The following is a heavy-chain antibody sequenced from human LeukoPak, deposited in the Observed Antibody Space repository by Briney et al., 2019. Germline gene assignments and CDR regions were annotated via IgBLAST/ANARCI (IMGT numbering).Heavy chain of an antibody. J-gene: IGHJ4*02. CDR3: ARAKPKNMVRGLIMRRESRYYFDY. CDR2: SGGST. CDR1: GFTVSSNY. Sequence: GGSRRLSCAASGFTVSSNYMSWVRQAPGKGLEWVSVSGGSTYYADSVKGRFTISRDNSKSTLYIQMNSLRAEDTAVYYCARAKPKNMVRGLIMRRESRYYFDYWGQGTLVTVSS. V-gene: IGHV3-53*01. D-gene: IGHD3-10*01.